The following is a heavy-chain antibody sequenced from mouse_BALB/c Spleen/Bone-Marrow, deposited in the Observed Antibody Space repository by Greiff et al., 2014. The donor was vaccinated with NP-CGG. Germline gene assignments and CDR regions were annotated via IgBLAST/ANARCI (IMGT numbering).Heavy chain of an antibody. J-gene: IGHJ2*01. CDR3: ARDYSGYFDF. D-gene: IGHD5-1*01. CDR1: GFTFTDYF. Sequence: EVQLVESGGGLVQPGGSLRLSCTTSGFTFTDYFMTWVRQPPGKALEWLGFIRNKPNGYTTEYNPSVKCRFTISRDNSQGILYLQMNTLRAEDSAIYYCARDYSGYFDFWGQGTTLTVSS. CDR2: IRNKPNGYTT. V-gene: IGHV7-3*02.